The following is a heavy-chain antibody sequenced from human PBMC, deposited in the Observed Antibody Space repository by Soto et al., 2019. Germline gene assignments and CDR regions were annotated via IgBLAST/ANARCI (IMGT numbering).Heavy chain of an antibody. CDR3: AGGLVITSYYYYCGMDV. V-gene: IGHV3-53*01. Sequence: EVQLVESGGGLIQPGGSLRLSCAASGFTVSSNYMSWVRQAPGKGLEWVSVIYSGGSTYYADSVKGRFTISRDNSKNTLYLQMNSLRAEDTAVYYCAGGLVITSYYYYCGMDVWGQGTTVTVSS. D-gene: IGHD3-9*01. CDR2: IYSGGST. J-gene: IGHJ6*02. CDR1: GFTVSSNY.